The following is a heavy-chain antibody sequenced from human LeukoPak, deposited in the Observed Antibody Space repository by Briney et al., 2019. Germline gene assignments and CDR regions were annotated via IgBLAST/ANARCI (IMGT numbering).Heavy chain of an antibody. CDR1: GGSISSRSYY. Sequence: SETLSLTCTVSGGSISSRSYYWGWIRQPPGKGLEWIGSIYYSGSTYYNPSLKSRVTISVDTSKNQFSLKLSSVTAADTAVYYCARHAHCSGGSCYSSYFDYWGQGTLVTVSS. CDR2: IYYSGST. J-gene: IGHJ4*02. V-gene: IGHV4-39*01. D-gene: IGHD2-15*01. CDR3: ARHAHCSGGSCYSSYFDY.